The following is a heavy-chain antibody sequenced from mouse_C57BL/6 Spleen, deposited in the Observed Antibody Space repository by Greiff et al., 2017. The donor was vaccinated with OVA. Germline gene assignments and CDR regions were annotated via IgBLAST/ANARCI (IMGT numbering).Heavy chain of an antibody. CDR2: IYPSDSET. J-gene: IGHJ2*01. CDR3: ASFYYGRSEGYFDY. D-gene: IGHD1-1*01. CDR1: GYTFTSYW. Sequence: VQLQQPGAELVRPGSSVKLSCKASGYTFTSYWMDWVKQRPGQGLEWIGNIYPSDSETHYNQKFKDKATLTVDKSSSTAYMQLSSLTSEDSAVYYGASFYYGRSEGYFDYWGQGTTLTVSS. V-gene: IGHV1-61*01.